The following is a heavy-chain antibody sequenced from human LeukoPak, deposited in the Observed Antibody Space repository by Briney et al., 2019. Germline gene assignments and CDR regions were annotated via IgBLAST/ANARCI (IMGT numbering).Heavy chain of an antibody. CDR1: GFTFTSSA. CDR2: IVVGSGNT. D-gene: IGHD6-19*01. CDR3: AALLAVAGTFDY. J-gene: IGHJ4*02. V-gene: IGHV1-58*02. Sequence: SVKVSCKASGFTFTSSAMQLVRQARGQRLEWIGWIVVGSGNTNYAQKFQERVTITRDMSTSTAYMELSSLRSEDTAVYYCAALLAVAGTFDYWGQGALVTVSS.